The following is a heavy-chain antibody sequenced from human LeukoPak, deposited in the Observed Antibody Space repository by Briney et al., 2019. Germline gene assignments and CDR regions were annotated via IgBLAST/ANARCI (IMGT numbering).Heavy chain of an antibody. CDR1: GKSFGPHY. V-gene: IGHV4-34*01. D-gene: IGHD1-26*01. CDR3: ARGLGGRDDY. CDR2: INHSGST. J-gene: IGHJ4*02. Sequence: PSETLSLTCAVYGKSFGPHYWSWIRQPPGKGLEWIGEINHSGSTNYNPSLKSRVTLSVDTSKNQFSLNLTSVTAADTAVYYCARGLGGRDDYWGQGTLVTVSS.